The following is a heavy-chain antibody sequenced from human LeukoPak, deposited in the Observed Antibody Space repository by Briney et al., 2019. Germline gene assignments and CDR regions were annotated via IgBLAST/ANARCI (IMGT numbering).Heavy chain of an antibody. J-gene: IGHJ4*02. CDR1: GFTFSSYS. V-gene: IGHV3-21*01. CDR2: ISSSSSYI. Sequence: PGGSLRLSCAASGFTFSSYSMNWVRQAPGKGLEWVSSISSSSSYIYYADSVRGRFTVSRDNARNSLYLQMNSLRAEDTAVYYCARVLEAASFDYWGQGTPVTVSS. CDR3: ARVLEAASFDY. D-gene: IGHD6-13*01.